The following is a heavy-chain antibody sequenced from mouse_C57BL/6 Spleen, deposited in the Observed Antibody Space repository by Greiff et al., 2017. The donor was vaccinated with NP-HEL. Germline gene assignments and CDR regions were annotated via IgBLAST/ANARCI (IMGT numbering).Heavy chain of an antibody. CDR2: IDPSDSYT. Sequence: QVQLQQPGAELVMPGASVKLSCKASGYTFTSYWMHWVKQRPGQGLEWIGEIDPSDSYTNYNQKFKGKSTLTVDKSSSTAYMQLSSLTSEDSAVYYCARWGLRHGSGDFDYWGQGTTLTVSS. D-gene: IGHD3-1*01. V-gene: IGHV1-69*01. CDR1: GYTFTSYW. J-gene: IGHJ2*01. CDR3: ARWGLRHGSGDFDY.